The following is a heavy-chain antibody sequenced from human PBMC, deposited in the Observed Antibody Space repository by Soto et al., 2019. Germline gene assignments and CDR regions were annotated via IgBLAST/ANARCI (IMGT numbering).Heavy chain of an antibody. CDR1: GYSFTSYW. Sequence: GESLKISCKGSGYSFTSYWIGWVRQMPGKGLEWMGIIYPGDSDTRYSPSFQGQVTISADKSISTAYLQWSSLKASDTAMYYCARQTAPYCSSTSPRYYYYGMDVWGQGTTVTVSS. J-gene: IGHJ6*02. CDR2: IYPGDSDT. D-gene: IGHD2-2*01. V-gene: IGHV5-51*01. CDR3: ARQTAPYCSSTSPRYYYYGMDV.